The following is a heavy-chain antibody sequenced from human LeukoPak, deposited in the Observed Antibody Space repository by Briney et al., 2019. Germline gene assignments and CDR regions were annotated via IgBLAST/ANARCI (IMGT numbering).Heavy chain of an antibody. D-gene: IGHD2-15*01. Sequence: PSETLSLTCAVSGASISSSNYYWGWVRQSPGKGLEWIGNIYSSGITYYNASLKSRVTMYIDTSKNQFSLKLSSVTAADTAMYYCAKDQTDIVVVVAATPSGYFDYWGQGTLVTVSS. CDR2: IYSSGIT. J-gene: IGHJ4*02. CDR3: AKDQTDIVVVVAATPSGYFDY. CDR1: GASISSSNYY. V-gene: IGHV4-39*02.